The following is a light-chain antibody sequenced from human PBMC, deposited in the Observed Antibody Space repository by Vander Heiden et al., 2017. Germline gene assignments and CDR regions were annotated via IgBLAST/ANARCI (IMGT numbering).Light chain of an antibody. V-gene: IGLV7-43*01. Sequence: QTAATQESSFIASPAGTFTLTCASSTGAVTNDYYPNWFQQKHGQAPRALIYHTSNKYSWTPARFSGSLLGGKAALTLSGVQPEDEADYYCLLFYHGGYVFGGGTRVTVL. CDR3: LLFYHGGYV. CDR2: HTS. CDR1: TGAVTNDYY. J-gene: IGLJ1*01.